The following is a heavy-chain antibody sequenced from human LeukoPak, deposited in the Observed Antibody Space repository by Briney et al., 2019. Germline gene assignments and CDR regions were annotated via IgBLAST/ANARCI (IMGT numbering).Heavy chain of an antibody. Sequence: GGSLRLSCAAPGFTFSSYAMSWVRQAPGKGLEWVSGISGSGGSTYHADSVKGRFTISRDNSKNTLYLQMNSLRAEDTAVYYCARPSITMVRGVIITSFDYWGQGTLVTVSS. CDR3: ARPSITMVRGVIITSFDY. CDR2: ISGSGGST. CDR1: GFTFSSYA. V-gene: IGHV3-23*01. D-gene: IGHD3-10*01. J-gene: IGHJ4*02.